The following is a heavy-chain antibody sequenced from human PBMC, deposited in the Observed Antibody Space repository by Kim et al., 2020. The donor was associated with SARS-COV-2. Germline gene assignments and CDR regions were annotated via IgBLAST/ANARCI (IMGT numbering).Heavy chain of an antibody. J-gene: IGHJ4*02. CDR3: EGGGPFLDS. D-gene: IGHD3-16*01. CDR2: NI. V-gene: IGHV3-30*15. Sequence: NIYYADSVKGRFTMSRDTSENTLYLRMSSLTAEDTAVYYWEGGGPFLDSWGPGALVTVSS.